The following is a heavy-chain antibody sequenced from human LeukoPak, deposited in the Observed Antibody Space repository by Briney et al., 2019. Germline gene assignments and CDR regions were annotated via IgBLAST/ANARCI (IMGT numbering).Heavy chain of an antibody. V-gene: IGHV3-53*01. Sequence: GGSLRLSCAASGFTVSSNYMTWVRQAPGKGLEWVSVLYSSGNTLYADSVRGRFTISRDNSKNTLYLQMNSLRAEDTAVYYCARYFDASGLTPGGLDYWGQGTLVTVSS. J-gene: IGHJ4*02. D-gene: IGHD3-22*01. CDR1: GFTVSSNY. CDR2: LYSSGNT. CDR3: ARYFDASGLTPGGLDY.